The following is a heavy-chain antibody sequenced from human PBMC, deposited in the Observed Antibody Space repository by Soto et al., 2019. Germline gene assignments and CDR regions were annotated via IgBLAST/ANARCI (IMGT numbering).Heavy chain of an antibody. CDR2: IKQDGSEK. D-gene: IGHD3-10*01. Sequence: PGGSLRLSCAASGFTFSSYWMSWVRQAPGKGLEWVANIKQDGSEKYYVDTVKGRFTISRDNAKNSLYLQMNSLRAEDTAVYYCARDENILLWFGDGCYYMDVWGKGTTVTVSS. J-gene: IGHJ6*03. V-gene: IGHV3-7*01. CDR1: GFTFSSYW. CDR3: ARDENILLWFGDGCYYMDV.